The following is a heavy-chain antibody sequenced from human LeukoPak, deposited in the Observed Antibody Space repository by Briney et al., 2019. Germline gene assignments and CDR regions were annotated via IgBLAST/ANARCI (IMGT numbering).Heavy chain of an antibody. J-gene: IGHJ4*02. D-gene: IGHD5-24*01. CDR3: ARDASFRGGYMNDY. CDR2: ISGSGGST. Sequence: PGGSLRLSCAASGFTFSSYAMSWVRQAPGKGLEWVSAISGSGGSTYYADSVKGRFTISRDNSKNTLYLQMNSLRAEDTAVYYCARDASFRGGYMNDYWGQGTLVTVSS. CDR1: GFTFSSYA. V-gene: IGHV3-23*01.